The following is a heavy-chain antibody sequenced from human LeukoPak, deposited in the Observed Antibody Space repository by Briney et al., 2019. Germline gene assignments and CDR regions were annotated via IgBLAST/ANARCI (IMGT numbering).Heavy chain of an antibody. D-gene: IGHD3-10*01. V-gene: IGHV1-8*02. CDR2: MNPNSGNT. CDR3: ARVLFLYGSGSGMDV. J-gene: IGHJ6*02. Sequence: ASVKVSCKASGYTFTSYGISWVRQAPGQGLEWMGWMNPNSGNTGYAQKFQGRVTMTRNTSISTAYMELSSLRSEDTAVYYCARVLFLYGSGSGMDVWGQGTTVTVSS. CDR1: GYTFTSYG.